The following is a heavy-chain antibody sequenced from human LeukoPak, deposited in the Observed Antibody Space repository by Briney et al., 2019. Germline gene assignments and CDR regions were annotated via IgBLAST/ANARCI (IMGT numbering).Heavy chain of an antibody. CDR1: GFTVSTNY. V-gene: IGHV3-53*01. CDR2: IYSGGST. Sequence: GGSLRLSCAASGFTVSTNYMSWVRQAPGKGLEWVSLIYSGGSTYYADSVKGRFTISRDNSKNTLYLQMNSLRAEDTAVYCCARDGGAYDSSGYYVYFDYWGQGTLVTVSS. J-gene: IGHJ4*02. D-gene: IGHD3-22*01. CDR3: ARDGGAYDSSGYYVYFDY.